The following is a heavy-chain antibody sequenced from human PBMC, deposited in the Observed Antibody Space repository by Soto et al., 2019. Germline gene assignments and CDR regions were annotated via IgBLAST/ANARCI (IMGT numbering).Heavy chain of an antibody. CDR3: GSGWTPAGFDI. CDR1: GGSISSGGYY. V-gene: IGHV4-31*03. J-gene: IGHJ3*02. D-gene: IGHD6-19*01. Sequence: QVQLQESGPGLVKPSQTLSLTCTVSGGSISSGGYYWSWIRQHPGKGLEWIGYIYYRGSTYYNPSLRSRVTISVDTSKNQFSLKLSSVTAADKAVYYCGSGWTPAGFDIWGQGTMVTVSS. CDR2: IYYRGST.